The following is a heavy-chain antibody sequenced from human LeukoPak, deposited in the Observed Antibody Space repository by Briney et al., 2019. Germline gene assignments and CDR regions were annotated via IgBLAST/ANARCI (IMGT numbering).Heavy chain of an antibody. J-gene: IGHJ6*02. V-gene: IGHV3-48*03. D-gene: IGHD6-19*01. CDR3: ARDLSVARNYGMDV. CDR2: ISGSGNTT. CDR1: GFTFNSFE. Sequence: GGSLRLPCAASGFTFNSFEMNWVRQAPGKGLEWVSYISGSGNTTYYAESVQGRFTISRDNAKNSLYLQMNNLRAEDTAVYYCARDLSVARNYGMDVWGQGTTVTVSS.